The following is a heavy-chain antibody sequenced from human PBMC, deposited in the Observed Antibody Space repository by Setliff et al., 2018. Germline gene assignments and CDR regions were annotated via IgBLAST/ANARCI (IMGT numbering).Heavy chain of an antibody. J-gene: IGHJ2*01. D-gene: IGHD2-2*01. CDR2: MYFSGST. Sequence: PSETLSLTCTVSGGSISTNSYYWGWIRQPPGKGLEWIGSMYFSGSTYYNPSLKSRVTISVDTSKDQFSLKVISMTAADTAVYYCARTSTGRYFDLWGRGTLVTVSS. CDR3: ARTSTGRYFDL. V-gene: IGHV4-39*07. CDR1: GGSISTNSYY.